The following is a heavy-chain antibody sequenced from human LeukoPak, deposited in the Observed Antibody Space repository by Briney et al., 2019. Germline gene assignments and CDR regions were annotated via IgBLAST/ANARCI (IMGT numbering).Heavy chain of an antibody. Sequence: GGSLRLSCAASGFTFSTYGMHWVRQAPGKGLEWVAVISYDGSNKYYADSVKGRFTISRDNSKNTLYLQMNSLRAEDTAVYYCAKGVPHSSDWYFAFSRRFEDYYYMDVWGKGTTVTVSS. CDR1: GFTFSTYG. CDR2: ISYDGSNK. V-gene: IGHV3-30*18. CDR3: AKGVPHSSDWYFAFSRRFEDYYYMDV. J-gene: IGHJ6*03. D-gene: IGHD6-19*01.